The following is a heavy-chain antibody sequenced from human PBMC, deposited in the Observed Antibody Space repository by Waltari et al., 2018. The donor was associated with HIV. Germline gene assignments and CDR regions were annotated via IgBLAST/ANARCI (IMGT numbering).Heavy chain of an antibody. CDR2: IYASGTT. CDR3: ARDSYGDYALSLDY. Sequence: QVQLQESGPGLVKPSETLSLTCTVSGGSISSYYWTWIRPPAGKGLEWIGRIYASGTTKYNPPLKRRVTMSVDTSKNQFSLRLSSVTAADTAVYYCARDSYGDYALSLDYWGKGTLVTVAS. D-gene: IGHD4-17*01. V-gene: IGHV4-4*07. J-gene: IGHJ4*02. CDR1: GGSISSYY.